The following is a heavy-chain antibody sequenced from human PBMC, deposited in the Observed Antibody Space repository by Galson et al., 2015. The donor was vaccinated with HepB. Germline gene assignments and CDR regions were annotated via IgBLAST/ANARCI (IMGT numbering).Heavy chain of an antibody. V-gene: IGHV1-18*01. J-gene: IGHJ4*02. CDR2: ISINSGNT. CDR3: ARDRLHSLDY. Sequence: SVKVSCKASGGTFSSYAISWVRQAPGQGLEWLGWISINSGNTNYAQRLQGRVTLTRDTSTNTAYTELRRLRSDDAAVYYCARDRLHSLDYWGQGTLVTVSS. CDR1: GGTFSSYA.